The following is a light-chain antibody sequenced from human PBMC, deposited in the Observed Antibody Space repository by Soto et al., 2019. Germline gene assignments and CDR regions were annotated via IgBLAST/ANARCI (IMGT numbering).Light chain of an antibody. CDR1: QSVTSSY. V-gene: IGKV3-20*01. CDR2: GVF. Sequence: ETVLTQSPGTLSLSPGERATLSCTASQSVTSSYLAWYQQKPGQAPRLLIYGVFNRATGIPDRFSGSGSGTDFTLTISRREPEDFAVYYCQQYGSSPRTFGQGTKLEIK. J-gene: IGKJ2*01. CDR3: QQYGSSPRT.